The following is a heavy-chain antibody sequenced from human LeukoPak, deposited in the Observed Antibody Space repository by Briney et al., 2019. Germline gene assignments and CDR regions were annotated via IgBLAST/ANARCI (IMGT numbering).Heavy chain of an antibody. J-gene: IGHJ4*02. Sequence: GASVKVSCKASGGTFSSYAISWVRQAPGQGLEWMGGIIPIFGTANYAQKLQGRVTMTTDTSTSTAYMELRSLRSDDTAVYYCAREYSSGWYVYYVDYWGQGTLVTVSS. CDR2: IIPIFGTA. D-gene: IGHD6-19*01. V-gene: IGHV1-69*05. CDR1: GGTFSSYA. CDR3: AREYSSGWYVYYVDY.